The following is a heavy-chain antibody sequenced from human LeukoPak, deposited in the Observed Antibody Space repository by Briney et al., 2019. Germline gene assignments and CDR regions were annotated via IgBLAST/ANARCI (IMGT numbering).Heavy chain of an antibody. CDR1: GFTFDDYA. CDR3: AKDNKVVITTGAFDI. Sequence: GGSLRLSCAASGFTFDDYAMHWVRQAPGKGLEWVSGISWNSGSIGYADSVKGRFTISRDNAKNSLYLQMNSLRAEDTALYYCAKDNKVVITTGAFDIWGQGTMVTVSS. J-gene: IGHJ3*02. CDR2: ISWNSGSI. D-gene: IGHD3-22*01. V-gene: IGHV3-9*01.